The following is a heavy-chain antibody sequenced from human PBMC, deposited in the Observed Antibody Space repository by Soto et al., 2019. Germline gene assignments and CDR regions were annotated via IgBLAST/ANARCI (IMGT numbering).Heavy chain of an antibody. CDR3: GHHGGVPYYHDV. Sequence: SETLSLTCAVSGGSLSSSNWWSWVRQPPGQTLEWLGELFYSGSTKYNPSLSSRVTISADQSNNVFSLRLTSVTAADTAMYYCGHHGGVPYYHDVLGQGVLVTVSS. V-gene: IGHV4-4*02. CDR1: GGSLSSSNW. CDR2: LFYSGST. D-gene: IGHD1-26*01. J-gene: IGHJ6*02.